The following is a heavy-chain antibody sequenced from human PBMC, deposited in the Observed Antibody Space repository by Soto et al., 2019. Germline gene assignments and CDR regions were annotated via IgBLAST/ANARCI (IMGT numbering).Heavy chain of an antibody. CDR3: AKDHLKAARPDAFDI. Sequence: SLKISCAASGFTFDDYAMHWVRQAPGKGLEWVSGISWNSGSIGYADSVKGRFTISRDNAKNSLYLQMNSLRAEDTALYYCAKDHLKAARPDAFDIWGQGTMVTVSS. V-gene: IGHV3-9*01. CDR2: ISWNSGSI. J-gene: IGHJ3*02. D-gene: IGHD6-6*01. CDR1: GFTFDDYA.